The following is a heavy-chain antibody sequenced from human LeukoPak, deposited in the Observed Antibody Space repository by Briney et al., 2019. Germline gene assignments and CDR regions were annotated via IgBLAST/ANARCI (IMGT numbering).Heavy chain of an antibody. Sequence: GGSLRLSCAASGFTFSSYSMNWVRQAPGKGLEWVSSISSSSSYICYADSVKGRFTISRDNAENSLYLQMNSLRAEDTAVYYCARVHSHYAFDIWGQGTMVTVSS. J-gene: IGHJ3*02. CDR2: ISSSSSYI. V-gene: IGHV3-21*01. D-gene: IGHD6-13*01. CDR1: GFTFSSYS. CDR3: ARVHSHYAFDI.